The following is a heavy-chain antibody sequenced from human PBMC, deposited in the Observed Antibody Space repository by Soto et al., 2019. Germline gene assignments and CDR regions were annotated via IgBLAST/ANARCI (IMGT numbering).Heavy chain of an antibody. Sequence: ASVKVSCKALRVTFTNYAFSWVRQAPGQGLEWMGGIMPFFGSGNYAQKFQGRINITADESTSSVYLELTSLRSEDTAVYYCARDRAGYYSHFVYWGQGTLVTVSS. CDR1: RVTFTNYA. CDR3: ARDRAGYYSHFVY. D-gene: IGHD3-22*01. J-gene: IGHJ4*02. CDR2: IMPFFGSG. V-gene: IGHV1-69*13.